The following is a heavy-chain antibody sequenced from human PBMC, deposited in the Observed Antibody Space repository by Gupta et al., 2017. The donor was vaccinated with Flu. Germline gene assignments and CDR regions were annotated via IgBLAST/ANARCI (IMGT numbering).Heavy chain of an antibody. CDR2: IWYDGSNK. CDR3: ARGNRYSGSYTPGWLDY. CDR1: GFTFSSYG. V-gene: IGHV3-33*01. J-gene: IGHJ4*02. Sequence: QVQLVESGGGVVQPGRSLRLSCAASGFTFSSYGMHWVRQAPGKGLEWVAVIWYDGSNKYYADSVKGRFTISRDNSKNTLYLQMNSLRAEDTAVYYCARGNRYSGSYTPGWLDYWGQGTLVTVSS. D-gene: IGHD1-26*01.